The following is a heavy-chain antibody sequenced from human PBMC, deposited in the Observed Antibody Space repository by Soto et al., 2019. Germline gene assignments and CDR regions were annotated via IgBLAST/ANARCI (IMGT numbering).Heavy chain of an antibody. Sequence: LRLSCAASGFTFSSYAMIWVRQAPGKGLEWVSAISGSGGSTYYADSVKGRFTIARDNSKNTLYLQMNSLRAEDTAVYYCAKGLDFKSPGGSDYWGQGTRGTVS. D-gene: IGHD2-15*01. CDR1: GFTFSSYA. J-gene: IGHJ4*02. V-gene: IGHV3-23*01. CDR3: AKGLDFKSPGGSDY. CDR2: ISGSGGST.